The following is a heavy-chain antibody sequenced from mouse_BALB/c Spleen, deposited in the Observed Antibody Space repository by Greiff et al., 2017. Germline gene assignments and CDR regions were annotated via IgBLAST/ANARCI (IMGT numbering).Heavy chain of an antibody. CDR3: TMITTSRYFDV. CDR2: ISSGGSYT. CDR1: GFTFSSYG. D-gene: IGHD2-4*01. J-gene: IGHJ1*01. V-gene: IGHV5-6*01. Sequence: EVKLMESGGDLVKPGGSLKLSCAASGFTFSSYGMSWVRQTPDKRLEWVATISSGGSYTYYPDSVKGRFTISRDNAKNTLYLQMSSLKSEDTAMYYCTMITTSRYFDVWGAGTTVTVSS.